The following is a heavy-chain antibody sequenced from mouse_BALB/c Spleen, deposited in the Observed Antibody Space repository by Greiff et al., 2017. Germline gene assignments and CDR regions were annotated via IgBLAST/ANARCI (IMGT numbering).Heavy chain of an antibody. CDR1: GFNIKDTY. CDR2: IDPANGNT. CDR3: ARYGGDYEVWFAY. Sequence: EVQLQQSGAELVKPGASVKLSCTASGFNIKDTYMHWVKQRPEQGLEWIGRIDPANGNTKYDPKFQGKATITADTSSNTAYLQLSSLTSEDTAVYYCARYGGDYEVWFAYWGQGTLVTVSA. V-gene: IGHV14-3*02. D-gene: IGHD2-4*01. J-gene: IGHJ3*01.